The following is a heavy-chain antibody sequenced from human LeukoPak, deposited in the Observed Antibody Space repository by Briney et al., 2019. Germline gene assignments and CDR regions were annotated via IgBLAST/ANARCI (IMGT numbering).Heavy chain of an antibody. CDR1: GFTFSSYG. J-gene: IGHJ6*03. V-gene: IGHV3-23*01. CDR3: ARGNDWHLVDYYFYYMDV. CDR2: ISGSGGST. D-gene: IGHD1-1*01. Sequence: GGSLRLSCAASGFTFSSYGMSWVRQAPGKGLEWVSAISGSGGSTYYADSVKGRFTISRDNSKNTLYLQMNSLRAEDTAVYYCARGNDWHLVDYYFYYMDVWGKGTTVTVSS.